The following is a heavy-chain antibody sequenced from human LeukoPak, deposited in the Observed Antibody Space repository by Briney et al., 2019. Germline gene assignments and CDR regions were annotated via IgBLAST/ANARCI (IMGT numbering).Heavy chain of an antibody. J-gene: IGHJ6*03. Sequence: PSETLSLTCTVSGGSISSYYWSWIRQPPGKGLEWIGYIYYSGSTNYNPSLKSRVTISVDTSKNQFSMKLSSVTAGDTAVYYCVRSFDGPRRWDYYYYYMDVWGKGTTVTVSS. D-gene: IGHD3-9*01. V-gene: IGHV4-59*01. CDR3: VRSFDGPRRWDYYYYYMDV. CDR2: IYYSGST. CDR1: GGSISSYY.